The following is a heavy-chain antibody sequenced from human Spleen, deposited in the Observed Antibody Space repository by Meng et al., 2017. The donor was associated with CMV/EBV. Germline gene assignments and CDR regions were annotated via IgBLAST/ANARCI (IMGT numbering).Heavy chain of an antibody. CDR3: TTVHY. CDR2: IKNKADGGTT. V-gene: IGHV3-15*01. CDR1: GFTFSNAW. Sequence: ETLSLTCAASGFTFSNAWMRWVRQASGKGLERVGRIKNKADGGTTDYAAPVKGRFTISRDDSKNTLYLQMNSLRPEDTAMYYCTTVHYWGPGTLVTVSS. J-gene: IGHJ4*02.